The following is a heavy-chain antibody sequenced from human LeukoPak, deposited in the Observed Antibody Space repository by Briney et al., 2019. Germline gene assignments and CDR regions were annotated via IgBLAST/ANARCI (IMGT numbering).Heavy chain of an antibody. J-gene: IGHJ3*02. CDR2: IIPIFGTA. V-gene: IGHV1-69*06. Sequence: SVKVSCKASGGTFSSYAISWVRQAPGQGLEWMGGIIPIFGTANYAQKFQGRVTITADKSTSTAYMELSSLRSEDTAVYYCARDLAAVAGATHDAFDIWGQGTMVTVSS. CDR3: ARDLAAVAGATHDAFDI. D-gene: IGHD6-19*01. CDR1: GGTFSSYA.